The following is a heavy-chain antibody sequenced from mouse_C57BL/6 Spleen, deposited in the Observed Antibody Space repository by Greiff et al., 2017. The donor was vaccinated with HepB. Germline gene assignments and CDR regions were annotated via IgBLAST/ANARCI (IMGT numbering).Heavy chain of an antibody. Sequence: EVQLQQSGPELVKPGASVKISCKASGYTFTDYYMNWVKQSHGKSLEWIGDINPNNGGTSYNQKFKGKATLTVDKSSSTAYMELRSLTSEDSAVYYCATHYGSSDWYFDVWGTGTTVTVSS. CDR2: INPNNGGT. J-gene: IGHJ1*03. D-gene: IGHD1-1*01. CDR3: ATHYGSSDWYFDV. CDR1: GYTFTDYY. V-gene: IGHV1-26*01.